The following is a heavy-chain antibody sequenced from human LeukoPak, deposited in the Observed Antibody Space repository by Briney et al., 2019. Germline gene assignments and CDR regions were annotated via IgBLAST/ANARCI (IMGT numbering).Heavy chain of an antibody. Sequence: SETLSLTCAVYGGSFSGYYWSWIRQPPGKGLEWIGEINHSGSTNYNPSLKSRVTISVDTSKNQFSLKLSSVTAADTAVYYCARGGWEIQYYDSSGYYTAFDYWGQGTLVTVSS. CDR1: GGSFSGYY. CDR2: INHSGST. CDR3: ARGGWEIQYYDSSGYYTAFDY. V-gene: IGHV4-34*01. J-gene: IGHJ4*02. D-gene: IGHD3-22*01.